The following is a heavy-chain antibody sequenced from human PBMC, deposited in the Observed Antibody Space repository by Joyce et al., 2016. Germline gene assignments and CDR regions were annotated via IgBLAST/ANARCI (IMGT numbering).Heavy chain of an antibody. CDR1: GYSFTSYW. D-gene: IGHD2-2*01. CDR3: ARGPDIAVVSFPDNWFDP. CDR2: SYPGDSDT. J-gene: IGHJ5*02. Sequence: EVQLLQSGAEVKKPGESLKISCKGFGYSFTSYWLGWVRQMPGKGLEWMGISYPGDSDTRYSPSFQGQVTISADKSISTAYLQWSSLRASDTAMYYCARGPDIAVVSFPDNWFDPWGQGTLVTVSS. V-gene: IGHV5-51*01.